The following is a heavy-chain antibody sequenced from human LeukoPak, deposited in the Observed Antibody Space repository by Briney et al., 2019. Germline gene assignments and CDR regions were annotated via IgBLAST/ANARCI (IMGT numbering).Heavy chain of an antibody. CDR1: GGSISSGSYY. CDR3: ARDQEGVWLAGDWFDP. Sequence: PSETLSLTCTVSGGSISSGSYYWSWIRQPAGKGLEWIGRIYTSGSTNYNPSLKSRVTMSVDTSKNQFSLKLSSVTAADTAVYYCARDQEGVWLAGDWFDPWGQGTLVTVSS. J-gene: IGHJ5*02. V-gene: IGHV4-61*02. D-gene: IGHD6-19*01. CDR2: IYTSGST.